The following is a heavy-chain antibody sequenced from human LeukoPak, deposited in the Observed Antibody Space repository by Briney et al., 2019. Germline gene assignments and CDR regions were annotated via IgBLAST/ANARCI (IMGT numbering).Heavy chain of an antibody. CDR1: GYTFTGYY. CDR3: ARNAGIAAAGTPRGYYYYYYMDV. J-gene: IGHJ6*03. V-gene: IGHV1-2*02. CDR2: INPNSGGT. D-gene: IGHD6-13*01. Sequence: GASVKVSCKASGYTFTGYYMHWVRQAPGQGLEWMGWINPNSGGTNYAQKFQGRVTMTRDTSISTAYMELSRLRSDDTAVYYCARNAGIAAAGTPRGYYYYYYMDVWGKGTTVTVSS.